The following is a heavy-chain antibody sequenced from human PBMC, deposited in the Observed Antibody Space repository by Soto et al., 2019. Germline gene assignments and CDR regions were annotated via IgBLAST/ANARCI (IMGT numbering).Heavy chain of an antibody. CDR3: ARETLRFLEWPVAGSDAFDI. CDR1: GFTFSSYS. D-gene: IGHD3-3*01. CDR2: ISSSSSYI. J-gene: IGHJ3*02. Sequence: GGSLRLSCAASGFTFSSYSMNWVRQAPGKGLEWVSSISSSSSYIYYADSVKGRFTISRDNAKNSLYLQMNSLRAEDTAVYYCARETLRFLEWPVAGSDAFDIWGQGTMVTVSS. V-gene: IGHV3-21*01.